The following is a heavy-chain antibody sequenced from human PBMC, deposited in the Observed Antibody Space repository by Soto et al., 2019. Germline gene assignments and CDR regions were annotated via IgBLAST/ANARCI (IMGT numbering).Heavy chain of an antibody. CDR3: ARDKGYYYYYGMDV. J-gene: IGHJ6*02. V-gene: IGHV1-69*01. CDR2: IIPIFGTA. Sequence: QVQLVQSGAEVKKLGSSVKVSCKASGGTFSSYAISWVRQAPGQGLEWMGGIIPIFGTANYAQKFQGRVTITADESTSTAYMELSSLRSEDTAVYYCARDKGYYYYYGMDVWGQGTTVTVSS. CDR1: GGTFSSYA.